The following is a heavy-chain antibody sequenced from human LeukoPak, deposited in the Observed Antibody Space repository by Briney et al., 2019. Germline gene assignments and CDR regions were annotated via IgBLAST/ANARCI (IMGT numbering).Heavy chain of an antibody. CDR1: GYSISSGYY. CDR2: IYTSGST. V-gene: IGHV4-38-2*02. D-gene: IGHD6-19*01. Sequence: PSETLSLTCTVSGYSISSGYYWGWIRQPPGKGLEWIGSIYTSGSTYYNPSLKSRVTISVDTSKNQFSLKLSSVTAADTAVYYCARVTGGWTGYYFDYWGQGTLVTVSS. CDR3: ARVTGGWTGYYFDY. J-gene: IGHJ4*02.